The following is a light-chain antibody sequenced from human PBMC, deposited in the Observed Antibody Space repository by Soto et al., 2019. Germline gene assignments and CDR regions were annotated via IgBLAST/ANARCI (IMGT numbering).Light chain of an antibody. V-gene: IGLV2-14*01. CDR3: CSYAGDYMFV. Sequence: QSALTQPASVSGSPGQSITISCTGTSSDVGGYNYVSWYQQHPGKAPKLMIYEVSNRPSRVSNRFSGSKSGNTASLTISGLQAEDEADYYCCSYAGDYMFVFGTGTKLTVL. J-gene: IGLJ1*01. CDR2: EVS. CDR1: SSDVGGYNY.